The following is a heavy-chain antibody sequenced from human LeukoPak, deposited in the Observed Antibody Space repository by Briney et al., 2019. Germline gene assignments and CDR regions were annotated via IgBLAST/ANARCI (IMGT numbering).Heavy chain of an antibody. J-gene: IGHJ5*02. CDR1: GFTFSRYS. CDR3: ARTGLVVPAAIGGDWFDP. CDR2: ISSSSSYI. V-gene: IGHV3-21*01. D-gene: IGHD2-2*02. Sequence: GGSLRLSCAASGFTFSRYSMNWVRQAPGKGLEWVSSISSSSSYIYYADSVKGRFTISRDNAKNSLYLQMNSLRAEDTAVYYCARTGLVVPAAIGGDWFDPWGQGILVTVSS.